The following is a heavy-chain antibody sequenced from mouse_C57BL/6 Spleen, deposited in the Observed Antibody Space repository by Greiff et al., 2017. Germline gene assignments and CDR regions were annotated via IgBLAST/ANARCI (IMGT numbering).Heavy chain of an antibody. J-gene: IGHJ1*03. V-gene: IGHV1-74*01. CDR1: GYTFTSYW. D-gene: IGHD2-4*01. CDR2: IHPSDSDT. Sequence: QVQLQQPGAELVKPGASVKVSCKASGYTFTSYWMHWVKQRPGQGLEWIGRIHPSDSDTNYNQKFKGKATLTVDQSSSTASMQLSSLTSEDSAVYYCAPSMITTDWYFDVWGTGATVTVSS. CDR3: APSMITTDWYFDV.